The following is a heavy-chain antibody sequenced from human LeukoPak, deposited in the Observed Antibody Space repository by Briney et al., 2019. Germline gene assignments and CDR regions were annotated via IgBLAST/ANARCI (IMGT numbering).Heavy chain of an antibody. CDR2: ISTYNGNT. CDR1: GYTFVTYG. V-gene: IGHV1-18*01. Sequence: ASVNVSCKASGYTFVTYGINWVRQAPGQGPEWIGWISTYNGNTKYALKFQDRVTLTRDTPTTTAYMELKSLTSDDRAVYYCARASFDHWGQGTLVIVSS. CDR3: ARASFDH. J-gene: IGHJ4*02.